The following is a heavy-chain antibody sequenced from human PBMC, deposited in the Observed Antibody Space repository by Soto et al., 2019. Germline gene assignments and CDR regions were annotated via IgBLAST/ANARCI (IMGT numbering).Heavy chain of an antibody. CDR1: GSALRSHG. CDR2: RWGEESKK. CDR3: ARGAVDAGDFDY. Sequence: GGSLRLSCAASGSALRSHGMHWVRQAPGKGLEWVAVRWGEESKKYYADSVKGRFTISKDNSKNTLFLQMNTLRVEETAVDYCARGAVDAGDFDYWGQGTLVTVSS. D-gene: IGHD5-12*01. J-gene: IGHJ4*02. V-gene: IGHV3-33*01.